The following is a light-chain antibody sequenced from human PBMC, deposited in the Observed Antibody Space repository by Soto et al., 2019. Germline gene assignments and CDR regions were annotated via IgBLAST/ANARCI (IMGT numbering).Light chain of an antibody. CDR3: QQRRNWPR. CDR2: DAS. J-gene: IGKJ5*01. CDR1: QSVSSY. V-gene: IGKV3-11*01. Sequence: EIVLTQSPATLSLSPGERATLSCRASQSVSSYLAWYQQKPGQAPRLLIYDASNRATGIPARFSGSGSGTDFTLTISSLEPEDFAGYYCQQRRNWPRFGQGTRLEIK.